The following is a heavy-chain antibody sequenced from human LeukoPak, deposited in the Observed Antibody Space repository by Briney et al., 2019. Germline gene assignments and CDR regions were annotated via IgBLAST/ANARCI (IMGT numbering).Heavy chain of an antibody. Sequence: PSEILSLTCEVSGYSISSGYYWGWIRQPPGKGLEWIGSMYHSGSTYYNPSLKSRVTISVDTSKNQFSLKLSSVTAADTAVYYCARERAGPTSYYYYYYMDVWGKGTTVTVSS. CDR1: GYSISSGYY. J-gene: IGHJ6*03. CDR2: MYHSGST. V-gene: IGHV4-38-2*02. CDR3: ARERAGPTSYYYYYYMDV.